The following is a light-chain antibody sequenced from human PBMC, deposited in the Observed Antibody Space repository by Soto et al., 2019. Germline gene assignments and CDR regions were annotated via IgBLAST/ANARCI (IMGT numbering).Light chain of an antibody. V-gene: IGKV1-6*01. Sequence: AIEMTQSPSSLSASVGDGVTITCRASQDIRTELGWYQKRPGRAPRLLMYAASKLHSGVPSRFIVRGYGTNFTLTISSLQPEDFATYYCLQDSTYPLTFGRGTKVEV. CDR3: LQDSTYPLT. CDR2: AAS. CDR1: QDIRTE. J-gene: IGKJ4*02.